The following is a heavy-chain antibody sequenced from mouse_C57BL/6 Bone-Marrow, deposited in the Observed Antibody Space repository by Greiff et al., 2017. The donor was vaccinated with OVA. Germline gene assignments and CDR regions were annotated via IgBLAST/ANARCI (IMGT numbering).Heavy chain of an antibody. CDR2: INPNNGGT. Sequence: EVQLQQSGPELVKPGASVKMSCKASGYTFTDYNMHWVKQSHGKSLEWIGYINPNNGGTSYIQKFKGKATLTVNKSSSTAYMELRSLTSEDSAVYYCAKGTYYGSSPYWYFDVWGTGTTVTVSS. J-gene: IGHJ1*03. CDR3: AKGTYYGSSPYWYFDV. V-gene: IGHV1-22*01. CDR1: GYTFTDYN. D-gene: IGHD1-1*01.